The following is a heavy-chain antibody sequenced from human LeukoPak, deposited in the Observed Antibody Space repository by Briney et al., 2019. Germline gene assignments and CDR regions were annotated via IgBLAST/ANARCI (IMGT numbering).Heavy chain of an antibody. V-gene: IGHV3-48*03. D-gene: IGHD2-2*01. Sequence: GGSLRLSCAASGFTFSSYEMNWVRQAPGKGLEWVSYISSSGSTIYYADSVKGRFTISRDNSKNTLYLQMNSLRAEDTAVYYCAKYGGICSSTRCYEKFDYWGQGTLVTVSS. CDR2: ISSSGSTI. CDR3: AKYGGICSSTRCYEKFDY. J-gene: IGHJ4*02. CDR1: GFTFSSYE.